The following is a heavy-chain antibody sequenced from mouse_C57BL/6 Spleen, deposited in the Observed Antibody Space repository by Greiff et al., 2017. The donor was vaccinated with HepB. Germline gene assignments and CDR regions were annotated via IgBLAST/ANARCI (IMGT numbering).Heavy chain of an antibody. D-gene: IGHD1-1*01. CDR1: GFTFSSYA. V-gene: IGHV5-4*01. J-gene: IGHJ2*01. CDR2: ISDGGSYT. CDR3: ARDSYYCSSPSFDY. Sequence: EVQLVESGGGLVKPGGSLKLSCAASGFTFSSYAMSWVRPTPEKRLEWVATISDGGSYTYYPDNVKGRFTISRDNAKNNLYLQMSHLKSEDTAMYYCARDSYYCSSPSFDYWGQGTTLTVSS.